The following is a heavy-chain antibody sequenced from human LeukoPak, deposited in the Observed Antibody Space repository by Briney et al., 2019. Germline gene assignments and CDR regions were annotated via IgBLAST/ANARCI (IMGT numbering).Heavy chain of an antibody. CDR2: IYHSGST. CDR3: ARRPRVGCSGGSRSPEYFDL. Sequence: SETLSLTCTVSGGSISSGGYYWSWIRQPPGKGLEWIGYIYHSGSTNYNPSLKSRVTISVDKSKNQFSLKLSSVTAADTAVYYCARRPRVGCSGGSRSPEYFDLWGRGTLVTVSS. D-gene: IGHD2-15*01. J-gene: IGHJ2*01. V-gene: IGHV4-30-2*01. CDR1: GGSISSGGYY.